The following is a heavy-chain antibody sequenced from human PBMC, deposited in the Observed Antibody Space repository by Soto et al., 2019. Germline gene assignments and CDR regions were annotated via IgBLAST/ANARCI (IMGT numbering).Heavy chain of an antibody. V-gene: IGHV4-59*03. CDR3: TRHAIIPKLQYGMDV. CDR1: GGSISGYY. Sequence: SETLSLTCTVSGGSISGYYWSWIRQPPGKGLEWIGYIFYRGNTLYSPSLQSRVTISVDTSKNQFSLRLSSVTTADTAVYYCTRHAIIPKLQYGMDVWGQGASVTLSS. J-gene: IGHJ6*02. CDR2: IFYRGNT. D-gene: IGHD2-2*02.